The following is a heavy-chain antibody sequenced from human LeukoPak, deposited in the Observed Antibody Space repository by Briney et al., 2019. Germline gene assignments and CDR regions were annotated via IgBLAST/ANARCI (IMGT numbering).Heavy chain of an antibody. V-gene: IGHV3-23*01. Sequence: GGSQRLSCAASGFTFSSYAMSWVRQAPGKGLEWVSAISGSGGSTYYADSVKGRFTISRDNSKNTLYLQMNSLRAEDTAVYYCAEDRRGLEQPYYDFWSGYYGGGYYFDYWGQGTLVTVSS. J-gene: IGHJ4*02. D-gene: IGHD3-3*01. CDR2: ISGSGGST. CDR3: AEDRRGLEQPYYDFWSGYYGGGYYFDY. CDR1: GFTFSSYA.